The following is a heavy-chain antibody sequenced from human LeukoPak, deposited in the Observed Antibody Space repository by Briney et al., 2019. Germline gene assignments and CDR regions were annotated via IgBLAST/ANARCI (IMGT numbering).Heavy chain of an antibody. J-gene: IGHJ4*02. CDR2: INPNSGGT. Sequence: GASVKVSCKASGYTFTSYGISWVRQAPGQGLEWMGWINPNSGGTNYAQKFQGRVTMTRDTSISTAYMELSRLRSDDTAVYYCARVRYSTHSGYDSFDYWGQGTLVTVSS. D-gene: IGHD5-12*01. V-gene: IGHV1-2*02. CDR1: GYTFTSYG. CDR3: ARVRYSTHSGYDSFDY.